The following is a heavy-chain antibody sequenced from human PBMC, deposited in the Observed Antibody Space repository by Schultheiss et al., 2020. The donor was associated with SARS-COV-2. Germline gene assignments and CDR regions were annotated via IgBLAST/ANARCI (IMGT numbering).Heavy chain of an antibody. CDR3: AKDESLGGGSCYDY. Sequence: GESLKISCAASGFTFSSYAMSWVRQAPGKGLEWVSAISGSGGSTYYADSVKGRFTISRDNSKNTLYLQMNSLRAEDTAVYYCAKDESLGGGSCYDYWGQGTLVTVSS. CDR1: GFTFSSYA. CDR2: ISGSGGST. V-gene: IGHV3-23*01. J-gene: IGHJ4*02. D-gene: IGHD2-15*01.